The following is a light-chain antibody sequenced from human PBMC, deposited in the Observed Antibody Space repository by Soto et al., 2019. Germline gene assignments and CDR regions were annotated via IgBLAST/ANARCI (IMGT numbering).Light chain of an antibody. J-gene: IGKJ1*01. CDR2: AAS. V-gene: IGKV1-27*01. CDR1: QGISNY. CDR3: QKYNSPPLT. Sequence: IEMTQSPPSLPASLGDRVTITCRASQGISNYLAWYQQKPGELPKLVIYAASILQTGVPSRFSGSGSGTDFSLTISSLQPEDVAPYFCQKYNSPPLTFGQGTKVDIK.